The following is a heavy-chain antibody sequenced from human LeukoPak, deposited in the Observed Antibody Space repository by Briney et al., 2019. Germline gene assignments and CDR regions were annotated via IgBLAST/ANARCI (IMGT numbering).Heavy chain of an antibody. J-gene: IGHJ3*02. CDR1: GYTFTSYG. Sequence: ASVKVSCKASGYTFTSYGISWVRQAPGQGLEWMGWISAYNGNTNYAQKLQGRVTMTTDTSTSTAYMELRSLRSDDTAVYYCARVWVFGVVLITAFDIWGQGTMVTVSS. V-gene: IGHV1-18*01. CDR2: ISAYNGNT. D-gene: IGHD3-3*01. CDR3: ARVWVFGVVLITAFDI.